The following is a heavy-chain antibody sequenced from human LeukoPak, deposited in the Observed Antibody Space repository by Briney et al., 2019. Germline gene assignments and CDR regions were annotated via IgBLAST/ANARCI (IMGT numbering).Heavy chain of an antibody. V-gene: IGHV3-23*01. J-gene: IGHJ4*02. CDR2: ISGSGGST. Sequence: AGGSLRLSCAASGFTLSSYGMSWVRQAPGKGLEWVSAISGSGGSTYYADSVKGRFTISRDNSKNTLYLQMNSLRAEDTAVYYCAKGHYYDSSGYIDYWGQGTLVTVSS. CDR3: AKGHYYDSSGYIDY. CDR1: GFTLSSYG. D-gene: IGHD3-22*01.